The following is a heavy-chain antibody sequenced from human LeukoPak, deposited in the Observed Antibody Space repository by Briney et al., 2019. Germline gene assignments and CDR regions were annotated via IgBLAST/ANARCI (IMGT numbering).Heavy chain of an antibody. CDR2: INQDGSKA. Sequence: GGSLRLSCAASGFTFSRYWMSWVRQTPRKGLGWVANINQDGSKAYYVDSVKDRFTISRDNAKNSLYLQMNSLRAEDTAVYYCARDKGGYDTSGSLFVFGGQGTLVTVSS. CDR3: ARDKGGYDTSGSLFVF. D-gene: IGHD3-22*01. V-gene: IGHV3-7*03. J-gene: IGHJ4*02. CDR1: GFTFSRYW.